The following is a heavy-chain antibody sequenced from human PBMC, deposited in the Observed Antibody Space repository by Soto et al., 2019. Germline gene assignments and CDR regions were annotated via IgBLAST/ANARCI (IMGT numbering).Heavy chain of an antibody. D-gene: IGHD3-10*01. V-gene: IGHV1-18*04. CDR1: GYTFTSYG. J-gene: IGHJ4*02. CDR2: ISAYNGNT. CDR3: ARGSGSGSYYTPNLDYPYYFDY. Sequence: GSVKVSCKASGYTFTSYGISWVRQAPGQGLEWMGWISAYNGNTNYAQKLQGRVTMTTDTSTSTAYMELRSLRSDDTAVYYCARGSGSGSYYTPNLDYPYYFDYWGQGTLVTVSS.